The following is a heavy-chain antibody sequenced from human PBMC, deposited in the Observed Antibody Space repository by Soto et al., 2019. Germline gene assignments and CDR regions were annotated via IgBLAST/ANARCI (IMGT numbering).Heavy chain of an antibody. CDR1: GGVFSTYV. D-gene: IGHD2-21*01. CDR3: VREGSHHRGNSGPWFDP. V-gene: IGHV1-69*06. CDR2: IVPIFGTV. J-gene: IGHJ5*02. Sequence: QVQLVQSGAEVKMPGSSVNVYCKTSGGVFSTYVITWVRQAPGQGLEWMGQIVPIFGTVKYAQKFQGRVTLTADKGTRTAYMELSGLRFEVTAVYYCVREGSHHRGNSGPWFDPWGQESLVSVSS.